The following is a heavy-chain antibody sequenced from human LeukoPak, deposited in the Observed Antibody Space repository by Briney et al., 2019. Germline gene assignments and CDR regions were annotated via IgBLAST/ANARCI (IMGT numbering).Heavy chain of an antibody. Sequence: ASVKVSCKASGYTFTSYDIKWERQANGHWLEWMGWMNPNSGNTGYAQKFQGRVTITRNTSISTAYMDLSSLRSDDTAVYYCARRAVAYYYYYYMDVWGKGTTVTVSS. D-gene: IGHD6-19*01. CDR3: ARRAVAYYYYYYMDV. CDR1: GYTFTSYD. CDR2: MNPNSGNT. J-gene: IGHJ6*03. V-gene: IGHV1-8*03.